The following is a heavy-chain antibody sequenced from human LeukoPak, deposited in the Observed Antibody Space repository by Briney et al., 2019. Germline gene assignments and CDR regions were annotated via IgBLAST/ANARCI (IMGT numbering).Heavy chain of an antibody. J-gene: IGHJ6*03. Sequence: SETLSLTCTVSGGSISSSSYYWGWIRQPPGKGLEWIGSIYYSGSTYYNPSLKSRVTISVDTSKNQFSLKLSSVTAADTAVYYCARPGQKGLRYYYYMDVWGKGTTVTVSS. V-gene: IGHV4-39*07. CDR3: ARPGQKGLRYYYYMDV. CDR1: GGSISSSSYY. CDR2: IYYSGST.